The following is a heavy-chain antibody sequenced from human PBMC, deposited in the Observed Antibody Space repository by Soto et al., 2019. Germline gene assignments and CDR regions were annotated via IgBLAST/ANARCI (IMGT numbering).Heavy chain of an antibody. J-gene: IGHJ4*02. CDR2: TRNKANSYTT. Sequence: GGSLRLSCAASGFTFSDHYMDWVRQASGKGLEWVGRTRNKANSYTTEYAASVKGRFTISRDDSKNSLYLQMNSLKTEDTAVYYCARGASYSSSWYDFDYWGQGTLVTVSS. V-gene: IGHV3-72*01. CDR3: ARGASYSSSWYDFDY. D-gene: IGHD6-13*01. CDR1: GFTFSDHY.